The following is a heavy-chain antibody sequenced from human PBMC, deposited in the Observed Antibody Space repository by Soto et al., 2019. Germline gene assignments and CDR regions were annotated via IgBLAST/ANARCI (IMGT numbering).Heavy chain of an antibody. CDR1: GYTFTSYY. Sequence: ASVKVSCKASGYTFTSYYMHWVRQAPGQGLEWMGIINPSGGSTSYAQKFQGRVTMTRDTSTSTVYMELSSLRSEDTAVYYCARSYYGSGSFPRPPVNWGQGTLVTVSS. J-gene: IGHJ4*02. V-gene: IGHV1-46*03. CDR3: ARSYYGSGSFPRPPVN. D-gene: IGHD3-10*01. CDR2: INPSGGST.